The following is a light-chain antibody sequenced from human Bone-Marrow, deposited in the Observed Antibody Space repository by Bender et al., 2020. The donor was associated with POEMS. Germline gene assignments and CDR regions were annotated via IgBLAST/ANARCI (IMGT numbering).Light chain of an antibody. Sequence: QSALTQPASVSGSPGQSITISCSGTSSDVGSYKFVSWYQQHPGKAPKLIIYEVSERPSGVSNHFSGSKSGNTASLTISGLQPEDEADYYCCSYAGSATWVFGGGTKLTVL. V-gene: IGLV2-23*02. CDR3: CSYAGSATWV. J-gene: IGLJ3*02. CDR1: SSDVGSYKF. CDR2: EVS.